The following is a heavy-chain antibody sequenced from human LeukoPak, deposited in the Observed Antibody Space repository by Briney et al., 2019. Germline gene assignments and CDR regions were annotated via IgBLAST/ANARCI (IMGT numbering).Heavy chain of an antibody. D-gene: IGHD3-22*01. J-gene: IGHJ6*02. CDR1: GYTFTSYD. Sequence: ASVKVSCTASGYTFTSYDINWVRQATGQGLEWMGWMNPNSGNTGYAQKFQGRVTMTRNTSISTAYMELSSLRSEDTAVYYCARVRAGYYDSSHYYYYYGMDVWGQGTTVTVSS. CDR2: MNPNSGNT. CDR3: ARVRAGYYDSSHYYYYYGMDV. V-gene: IGHV1-8*01.